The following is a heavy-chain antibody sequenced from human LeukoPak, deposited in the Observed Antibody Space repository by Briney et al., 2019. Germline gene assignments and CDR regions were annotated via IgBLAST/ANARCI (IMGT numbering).Heavy chain of an antibody. CDR2: ISSSSSYI. Sequence: PGGSLRLSCAASGFTFSCYSMNWVRQAPGKGLEWVSSISSSSSYIYYADSVKGRFTISRDNAKNSLYLQMNSLRAEDTAVYYCAKPGHYYDSSGYYYDAFDIWGQGTMVTVSS. D-gene: IGHD3-22*01. J-gene: IGHJ3*02. V-gene: IGHV3-21*01. CDR1: GFTFSCYS. CDR3: AKPGHYYDSSGYYYDAFDI.